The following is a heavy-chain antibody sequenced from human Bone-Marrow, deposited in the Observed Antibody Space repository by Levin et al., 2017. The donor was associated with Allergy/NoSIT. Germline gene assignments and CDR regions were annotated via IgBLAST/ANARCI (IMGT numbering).Heavy chain of an antibody. CDR2: ISSSGSTI. J-gene: IGHJ6*02. CDR1: GFTFSDYY. D-gene: IGHD2-2*01. V-gene: IGHV3-11*01. CDR3: ARDLSCSSTSCYSKYYYYGMDV. Sequence: GESLKISCAASGFTFSDYYMSWIRQAPGKGLEWVSYISSSGSTIYYADSVKGRFTISRDNAKNSLYLQMNSLRAEDTAVYYCARDLSCSSTSCYSKYYYYGMDVWGQGTTVTVSS.